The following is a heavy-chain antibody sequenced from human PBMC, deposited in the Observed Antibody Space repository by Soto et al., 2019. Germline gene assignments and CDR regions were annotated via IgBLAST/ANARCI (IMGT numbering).Heavy chain of an antibody. CDR1: GFSLSTSGVG. CDR2: IYWDDDK. Sequence: SGHTLVNPTQTLTLTCTFSGFSLSTSGVGVGWIRQPPGKALEWLALIYWDDDKRYSPSLKSRLTITKGTSKNQVVLTMTNIYCVETDANSCRYSIYDSATSGIDAWGQGTLVTVSS. V-gene: IGHV2-5*02. D-gene: IGHD3-10*01. J-gene: IGHJ5*01. CDR3: RYSIYDSATSGIDA.